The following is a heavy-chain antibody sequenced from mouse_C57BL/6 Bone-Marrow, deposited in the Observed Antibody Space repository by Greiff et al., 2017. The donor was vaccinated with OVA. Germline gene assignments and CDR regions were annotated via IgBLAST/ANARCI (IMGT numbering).Heavy chain of an antibody. CDR1: GYTFTDYE. J-gene: IGHJ4*01. CDR3: TKGYSNYYAVDY. D-gene: IGHD2-5*01. CDR2: IDPETGGT. V-gene: IGHV1-15*01. Sequence: VQLQQSGAELVRPGASVTLSCKASGYTFTDYEMHWVKQTPVHGLEWIGAIDPETGGTAYNQTFKGKAILTADKSASTAYMELRSLTSEDSAVYYFTKGYSNYYAVDYWGQGTSATVSA.